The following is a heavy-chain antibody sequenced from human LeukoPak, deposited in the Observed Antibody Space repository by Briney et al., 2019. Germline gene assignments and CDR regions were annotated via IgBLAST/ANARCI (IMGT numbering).Heavy chain of an antibody. CDR1: GFTFDDYA. Sequence: GGSLRLSCAASGFTFDDYAMHWVRQAPGKGLEWVSGISWNSGSIGYADSVKGRFTISRDNAKNSLYLQMNSLRAEGTALYYCAKDGRGAPLDYWGQGTLVTVSS. CDR3: AKDGRGAPLDY. J-gene: IGHJ4*02. CDR2: ISWNSGSI. D-gene: IGHD3-10*01. V-gene: IGHV3-9*01.